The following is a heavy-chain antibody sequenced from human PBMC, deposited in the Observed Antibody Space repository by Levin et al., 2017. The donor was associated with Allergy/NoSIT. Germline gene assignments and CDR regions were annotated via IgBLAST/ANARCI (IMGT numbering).Heavy chain of an antibody. CDR3: AKDIGVGIDDAFDI. Sequence: PGGSLRLSCAASGFTFSSYGMHWVRQAPGKGLEWVAVISYDGSNKYYADSVKGRFTISRDNSKNTLYLQMNSLRAEDTAVYYCAKDIGVGIDDAFDIWGQGTMVTVSS. D-gene: IGHD2-21*01. CDR1: GFTFSSYG. V-gene: IGHV3-30*18. J-gene: IGHJ3*02. CDR2: ISYDGSNK.